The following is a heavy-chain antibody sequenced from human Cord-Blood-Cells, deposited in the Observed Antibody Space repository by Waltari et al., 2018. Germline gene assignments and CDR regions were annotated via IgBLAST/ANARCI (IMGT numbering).Heavy chain of an antibody. D-gene: IGHD2-2*01. CDR1: GFTFVEYA. CDR2: ISWNSGSI. CDR3: AKASDIVVVPAAFDY. V-gene: IGHV3-9*01. J-gene: IGHJ4*02. Sequence: EVQLVESGGGLVQPGRSLRLSCAASGFTFVEYAMLLVRQAPGKGLELVSGISWNSGSIGYADSVKGRFTISRDNAKNSLYLQMNSLRAEDTALYYCAKASDIVVVPAAFDYWGQGTLVTVSS.